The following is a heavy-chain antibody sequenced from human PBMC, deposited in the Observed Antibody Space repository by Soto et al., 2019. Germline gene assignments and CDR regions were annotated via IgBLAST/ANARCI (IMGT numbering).Heavy chain of an antibody. V-gene: IGHV5-51*03. CDR1: GYRFTNYW. D-gene: IGHD3-22*01. Sequence: PXESLKLYWQCSGYRFTNYWITWVLQLPGKGLEWMGIIYPGDSDTRYSPSFQGQVTISADKSISTAYLQWSSLKASDTAMYYCARHKYYYDSSGAPAGYWGQGTLVTVSS. CDR3: ARHKYYYDSSGAPAGY. CDR2: IYPGDSDT. J-gene: IGHJ4*02.